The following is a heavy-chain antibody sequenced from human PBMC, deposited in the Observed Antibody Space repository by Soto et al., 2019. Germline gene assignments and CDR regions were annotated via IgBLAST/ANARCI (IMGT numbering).Heavy chain of an antibody. Sequence: PGGSLRLSCAASGFTFSSYAMSWVRQAPGKGLEWVSAISGSGGSTYYADSVKSRFTISRDNSKNTLYLQMNSLRAEDTAVYYCARVGYYDGSGYNAFDIWGQGTMVTVSS. D-gene: IGHD3-22*01. CDR1: GFTFSSYA. CDR2: ISGSGGST. V-gene: IGHV3-23*01. J-gene: IGHJ3*02. CDR3: ARVGYYDGSGYNAFDI.